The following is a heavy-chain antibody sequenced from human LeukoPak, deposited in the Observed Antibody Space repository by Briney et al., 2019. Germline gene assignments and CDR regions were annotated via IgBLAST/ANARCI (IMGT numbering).Heavy chain of an antibody. Sequence: TGGSLRLSCAASGFTFSGYWMSWLRQAPGKGLEWVANIKQDGTEKYYVDSVKGRSIISRDNAKNSLYLQMNSLRAEDTAVYYCARDGSGWSVYWGQGTLVTVSS. CDR1: GFTFSGYW. CDR3: ARDGSGWSVY. J-gene: IGHJ4*02. D-gene: IGHD6-19*01. CDR2: IKQDGTEK. V-gene: IGHV3-7*01.